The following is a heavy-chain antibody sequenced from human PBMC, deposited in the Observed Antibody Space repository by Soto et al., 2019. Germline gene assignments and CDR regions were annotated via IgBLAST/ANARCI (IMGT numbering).Heavy chain of an antibody. D-gene: IGHD6-19*01. CDR3: ARDVAGRGQWLVRRRFWFDP. Sequence: SQTLSLTCAISGDSVSSNSAAWNWIRQSPSRGLEWLGRTYYRSKWYNDYAVSVKSRITINPDTSKNQFSLQLNSVTPEDTAVYYCARDVAGRGQWLVRRRFWFDPWGQGTLVTVSS. V-gene: IGHV6-1*01. J-gene: IGHJ5*02. CDR2: TYYRSKWYN. CDR1: GDSVSSNSAA.